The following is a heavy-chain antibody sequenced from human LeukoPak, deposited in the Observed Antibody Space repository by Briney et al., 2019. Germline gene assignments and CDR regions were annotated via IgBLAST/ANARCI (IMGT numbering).Heavy chain of an antibody. V-gene: IGHV1-18*01. D-gene: IGHD3-10*01. Sequence: ASVKVSCKASGYTFTSYGISWVRQAPGQGLEWMGWISAYNGNTNYAQKLQGRVTMTTDTSTSTAYMELRRLRSDDTAVYYCARGARGTYYYGSGSRTFDYWGQGTLVTASS. J-gene: IGHJ4*02. CDR2: ISAYNGNT. CDR1: GYTFTSYG. CDR3: ARGARGTYYYGSGSRTFDY.